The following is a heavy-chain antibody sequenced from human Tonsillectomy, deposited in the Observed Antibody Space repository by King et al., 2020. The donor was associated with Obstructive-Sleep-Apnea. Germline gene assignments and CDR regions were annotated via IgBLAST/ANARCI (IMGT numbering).Heavy chain of an antibody. CDR3: ARATVTLHFDY. Sequence: QLQESGPGLVKPSQTLSLTCTVSGGSISSGGFYWSWIRQHPGKGLGWVGYIYFSGSTYYNPSLKSRVTISVDTSKNQFSLKLSSVTAADTAVYYCARATVTLHFDYWGQGTLVTVSS. CDR1: GGSISSGGFY. CDR2: IYFSGST. J-gene: IGHJ4*02. V-gene: IGHV4-31*03. D-gene: IGHD4-17*01.